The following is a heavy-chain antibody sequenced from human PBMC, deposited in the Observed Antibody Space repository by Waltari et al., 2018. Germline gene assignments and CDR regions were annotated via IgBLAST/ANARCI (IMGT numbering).Heavy chain of an antibody. Sequence: EVQLVESGGDLVKPGGSLRLSCAAPGFTFSSYSMNWVRQVPGKGLECVSFISSGGSNIYYADSVKGRFTISRDNAKNSLYLQMNSLRVDDTAVYYCARIDGYNPDYWGQGTLVTVSS. CDR3: ARIDGYNPDY. J-gene: IGHJ4*02. CDR2: ISSGGSNI. CDR1: GFTFSSYS. D-gene: IGHD5-18*01. V-gene: IGHV3-21*01.